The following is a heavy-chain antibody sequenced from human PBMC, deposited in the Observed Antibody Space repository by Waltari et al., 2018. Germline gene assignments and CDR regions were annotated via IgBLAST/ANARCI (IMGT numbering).Heavy chain of an antibody. CDR1: GFIISDYW. D-gene: IGHD1-26*01. V-gene: IGHV3-74*03. Sequence: EVKLVESGGGLIQPGGSLRLSCEASGFIISDYWMHWVRQAPGKGLVWVSRISRDGSDTSYADSVRGRFTISRDNAENTVYLQMNSLRAEDAAVYYCARDFKDVGSWGQGTLVTVSS. CDR2: ISRDGSDT. CDR3: ARDFKDVGS. J-gene: IGHJ5*02.